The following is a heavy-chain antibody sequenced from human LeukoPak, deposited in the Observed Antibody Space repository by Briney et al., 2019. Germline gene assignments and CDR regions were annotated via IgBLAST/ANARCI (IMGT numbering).Heavy chain of an antibody. J-gene: IGHJ4*02. D-gene: IGHD2-2*01. V-gene: IGHV1-8*02. CDR3: ARGGGYCSSTSCYLAHDY. CDR1: GYTFTGYY. CDR2: MNPNSGNT. Sequence: GASVKVSCKASGYTFTGYYMHWVRQATGQGLEWMGWMNPNSGNTGYAQKFQGRVTMTRNTSISTAYMELSSLRSEDTAVYYCARGGGYCSSTSCYLAHDYWGQGTLVTVSS.